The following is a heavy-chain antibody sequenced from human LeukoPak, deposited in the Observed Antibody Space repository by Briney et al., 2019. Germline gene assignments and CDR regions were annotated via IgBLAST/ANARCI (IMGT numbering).Heavy chain of an antibody. Sequence: SETLSLTCTVSGGSMSGHYWSWIRQPPGKGLGWIGYIHYSGSTKYNPSLKSRVTIPVDKAKNQFSLKLSSVTDADTAVYYCARAREGATLDYWGQGTLVTVSS. CDR1: GGSMSGHY. V-gene: IGHV4-59*11. CDR2: IHYSGST. J-gene: IGHJ4*02. CDR3: ARAREGATLDY. D-gene: IGHD1-26*01.